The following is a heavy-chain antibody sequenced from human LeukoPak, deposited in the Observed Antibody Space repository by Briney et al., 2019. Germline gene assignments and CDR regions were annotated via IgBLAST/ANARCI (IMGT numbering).Heavy chain of an antibody. Sequence: ASVKVSCKASGGTFSSYGISWVRQAPGQRLEWMGWINAGNGNTKYSQKFQGRVTITRDTSASTAYMELSSLRSEDTAVYYCATGGLLIDYWGQGTLVTVSS. CDR3: ATGGLLIDY. CDR2: INAGNGNT. D-gene: IGHD1-26*01. CDR1: GGTFSSYG. V-gene: IGHV1-3*01. J-gene: IGHJ4*02.